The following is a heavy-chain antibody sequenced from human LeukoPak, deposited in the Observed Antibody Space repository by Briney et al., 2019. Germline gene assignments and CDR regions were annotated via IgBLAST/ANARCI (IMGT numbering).Heavy chain of an antibody. D-gene: IGHD4-23*01. CDR2: IYSVGST. J-gene: IGHJ4*02. CDR3: ARRGDGGRSFDC. Sequence: GGSLRLSCAASGFTVSSNYMSWVRQAPGKGLEWVSVIYSVGSTYYADSVKGRFTISRDNSKNTVYLQMNSLRAEDTAVYYCARRGDGGRSFDCWGQGTLVTVSS. CDR1: GFTVSSNY. V-gene: IGHV3-53*01.